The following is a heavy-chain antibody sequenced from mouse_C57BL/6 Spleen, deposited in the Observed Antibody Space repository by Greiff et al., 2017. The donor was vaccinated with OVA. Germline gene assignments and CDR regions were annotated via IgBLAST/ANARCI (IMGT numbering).Heavy chain of an antibody. D-gene: IGHD1-1*01. Sequence: EVQGVESGEGLVKPGGSLKLSCAASGFTFSSYAMSWVRQTPEKRLEWVAYISSGGDYIYYADTVKGRFTISRDNARNTLYLQMSSLKSEDTAMYYCTRGEGITTVYFDYWGQGTTLTVSS. J-gene: IGHJ2*01. CDR1: GFTFSSYA. V-gene: IGHV5-9-1*02. CDR3: TRGEGITTVYFDY. CDR2: ISSGGDYI.